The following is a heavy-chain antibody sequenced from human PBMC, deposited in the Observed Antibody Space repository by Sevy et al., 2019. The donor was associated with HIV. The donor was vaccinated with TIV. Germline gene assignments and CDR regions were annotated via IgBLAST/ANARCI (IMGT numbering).Heavy chain of an antibody. CDR2: IIWNGGSK. CDR3: AREKSCGGACYHFDY. J-gene: IGHJ4*02. Sequence: GGSLRLSCVASGFTFDDYGMSWVHQVPGKGLEWVSSIIWNGGSKTYADSVKGRFIISRDNGKNSLYLQMNSLRAEDTALYFCAREKSCGGACYHFDYWGQGTLVTVSS. CDR1: GFTFDDYG. V-gene: IGHV3-20*04. D-gene: IGHD2-21*02.